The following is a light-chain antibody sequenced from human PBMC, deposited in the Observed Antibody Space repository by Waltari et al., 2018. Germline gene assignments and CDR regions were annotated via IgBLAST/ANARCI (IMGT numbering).Light chain of an antibody. CDR2: DVT. V-gene: IGLV2-11*01. CDR1: SNDVGGYHY. J-gene: IGLJ2*01. CDR3: SSYGGTYFV. Sequence: QSALTQPRSVSGSPGQSVTISCTGTSNDVGGYHYVSWYQHHPVEVPKIMIYDVTQRPSGVPVRFSGSKSGNTASLTISGLQADDEADYYCSSYGGTYFVFGGGTRLTVL.